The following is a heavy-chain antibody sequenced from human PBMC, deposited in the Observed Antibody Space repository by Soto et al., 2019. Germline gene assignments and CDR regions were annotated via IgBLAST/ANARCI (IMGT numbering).Heavy chain of an antibody. CDR1: GFTVSTNY. D-gene: IGHD3-16*01. V-gene: IGHV3-53*02. CDR3: ARDGLPPSEAFDI. Sequence: EVQLVETGGGLIQPGGSLRLSCEASGFTVSTNYMSWVRQAPGKGLEWVSVIDNSVNTYYADSVKGRFTISRDNSKNTLYLQMNSLRTEDTAVYYCARDGLPPSEAFDIWGQGTRVTVSS. CDR2: IDNSVNT. J-gene: IGHJ3*02.